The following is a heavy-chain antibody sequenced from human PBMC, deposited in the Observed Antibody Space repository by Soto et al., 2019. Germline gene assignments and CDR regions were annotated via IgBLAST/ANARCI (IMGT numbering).Heavy chain of an antibody. CDR2: FYDGNT. CDR3: ATTRGLAVGGSFDY. Sequence: SETLSLTCTVSGGSISSSGYYWAWIRQPPGKGLEWVGTFYDGNTYHNPSLRSRVTIAVDTSKNQFSLKLNSVAAADTAFYYCATTRGLAVGGSFDYWGQGMLVTVSS. J-gene: IGHJ4*02. V-gene: IGHV4-39*01. D-gene: IGHD3-10*01. CDR1: GGSISSSGYY.